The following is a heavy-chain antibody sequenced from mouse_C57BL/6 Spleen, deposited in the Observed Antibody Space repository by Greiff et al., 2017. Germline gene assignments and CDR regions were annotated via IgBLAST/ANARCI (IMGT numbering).Heavy chain of an antibody. CDR2: IDPSDSYT. Sequence: VQLQQPGAELVRPGTSVKLSCKASGYTFTSYWMHWVKQRPGQGLEWIGVIDPSDSYTNYNQKFKGKATLTVDTSSSTAYMQLSSLTSEDSAVYYCARPQLTSAMDYWGQGTSVTVSS. V-gene: IGHV1-59*01. J-gene: IGHJ4*01. CDR3: ARPQLTSAMDY. D-gene: IGHD3-3*01. CDR1: GYTFTSYW.